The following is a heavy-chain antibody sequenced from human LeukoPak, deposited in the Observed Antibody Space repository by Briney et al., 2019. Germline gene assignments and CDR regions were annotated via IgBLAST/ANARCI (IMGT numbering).Heavy chain of an antibody. D-gene: IGHD2-15*01. CDR2: INPNSGGT. V-gene: IGHV1-2*02. J-gene: IGHJ3*02. CDR1: GYTFTGYY. Sequence: SVKVSCKASGYTFTGYYMHWVRQAPGQGLEWMGWINPNSGGTNYAQKFQGRVTMTRDMSTSTVYMELSSLRSEDTAAYYCARDTSYGGYCSGGSCYSGYGAFDIWGQGTMVTVSS. CDR3: ARDTSYGGYCSGGSCYSGYGAFDI.